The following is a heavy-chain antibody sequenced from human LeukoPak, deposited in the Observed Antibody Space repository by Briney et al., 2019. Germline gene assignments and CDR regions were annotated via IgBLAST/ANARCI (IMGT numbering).Heavy chain of an antibody. CDR1: EFSVGSNY. V-gene: IGHV3-66*01. CDR2: IYSGGST. Sequence: GGSLRLSCAASEFSVGSNYMTWVRQAPGKGLEWVSLIYSGGSTSYADSVKGRFTIPRDNAKNTLYLQMNSLRAEDTAVYYCARDMFDWLFEDLEIGVSFDYWGQGTLVTVSS. D-gene: IGHD3-9*01. J-gene: IGHJ4*02. CDR3: ARDMFDWLFEDLEIGVSFDY.